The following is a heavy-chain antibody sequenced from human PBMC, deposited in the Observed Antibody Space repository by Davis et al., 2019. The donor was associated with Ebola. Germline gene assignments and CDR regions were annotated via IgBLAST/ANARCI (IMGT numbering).Heavy chain of an antibody. Sequence: GSLRLSCTVSGGSISSSSYYWGWIRQPPGKGLEWIGSIYYSGSTYYNPSLKSRVTISVDTSKNQFSLKLSSVTAADTAVYYCVGFLEWNLDYWGQGTLVTVSS. D-gene: IGHD3-3*01. CDR2: IYYSGST. V-gene: IGHV4-39*01. J-gene: IGHJ4*02. CDR3: VGFLEWNLDY. CDR1: GGSISSSSYY.